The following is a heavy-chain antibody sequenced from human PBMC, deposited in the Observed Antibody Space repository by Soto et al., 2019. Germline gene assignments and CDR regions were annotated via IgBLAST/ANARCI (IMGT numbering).Heavy chain of an antibody. V-gene: IGHV1-3*01. CDR2: INAGNWNT. CDR3: ARDQGITTFGVYSMYYYGMDV. CDR1: GYTFPNFA. Sequence: ASVKVSCKASGYTFPNFAMHWVRQAPGQRLEWMGWINAGNWNTKYSQKFQGRVTITRDTSASTAYMELSSLRSEDTAVYYCARDQGITTFGVYSMYYYGMDVWGPGTTVTVSS. D-gene: IGHD3-3*01. J-gene: IGHJ6*02.